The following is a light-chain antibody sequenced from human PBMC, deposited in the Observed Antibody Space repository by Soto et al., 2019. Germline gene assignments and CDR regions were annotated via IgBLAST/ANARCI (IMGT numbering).Light chain of an antibody. Sequence: QSVLAQPRSVSGSPGQSVTISCTGTSSDVGNYNYVSWFQQHPGKAPKLMIYDVTKRPSGVPDRFSGSKSGNTASLTISGLQAEDEADYYCCSLAGSYTFDVFGTGTKVTVL. J-gene: IGLJ1*01. CDR2: DVT. V-gene: IGLV2-11*01. CDR1: SSDVGNYNY. CDR3: CSLAGSYTFDV.